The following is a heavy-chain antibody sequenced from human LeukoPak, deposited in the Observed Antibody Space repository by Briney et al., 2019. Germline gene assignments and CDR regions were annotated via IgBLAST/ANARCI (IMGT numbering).Heavy chain of an antibody. J-gene: IGHJ5*02. CDR1: GGTFSSYA. D-gene: IGHD6-19*01. CDR2: INPNSGGT. V-gene: IGHV1-2*04. CDR3: ARGTSIAVAPRGFDP. Sequence: GASVKVSCKASGGTFSSYAISWVRQAPGQGLEWMGWINPNSGGTNYAQKFQGWVTMTRDTSISTAYMELSRLRSDDTAVYYCARGTSIAVAPRGFDPWGQGTLVTVSS.